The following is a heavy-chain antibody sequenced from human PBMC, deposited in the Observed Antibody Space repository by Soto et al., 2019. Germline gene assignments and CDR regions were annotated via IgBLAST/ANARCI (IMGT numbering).Heavy chain of an antibody. CDR1: GYTFPSYG. CDR2: ISAYNGDX. J-gene: IGHJ4*02. Sequence: IQLVQSGPAVKRPGASVNVSCKASGYTFPSYGINWVRQAPGQGLEWMGWISAYNGDXXXXKKXXXXXXXXXXXXXXXXXXXXXXXXXDDTAIYYCARGGRQGVLWFGESDYWGQGSXXTXSX. V-gene: IGHV1-18*04. D-gene: IGHD3-22*01. CDR3: ARGGRQGVLWFGESDY.